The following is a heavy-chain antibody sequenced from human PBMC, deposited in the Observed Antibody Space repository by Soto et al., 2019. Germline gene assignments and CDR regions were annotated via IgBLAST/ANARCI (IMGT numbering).Heavy chain of an antibody. CDR2: IYSGGRI. CDR3: ARDSGYDSNYYYGMDV. Sequence: GGSLRLSCAASGFTVSSNYMSWVRQAPGKGLEWVSVIYSGGRIYYADSVKGRFTISRDNSKNTLYLQMNSLRAEDTAVYYCARDSGYDSNYYYGMDVWGQGTTVTVSS. J-gene: IGHJ6*02. D-gene: IGHD5-12*01. V-gene: IGHV3-53*01. CDR1: GFTVSSNY.